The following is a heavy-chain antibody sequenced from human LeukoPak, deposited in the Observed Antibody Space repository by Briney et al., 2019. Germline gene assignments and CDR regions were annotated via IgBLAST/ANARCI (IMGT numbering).Heavy chain of an antibody. J-gene: IGHJ4*02. V-gene: IGHV4-38-2*02. Sequence: PSETLSLTCTVSGYSISSGYYWGWIRQPPGKGLEWIGSIYHSGSTYYNPSLKSRVTISVDTSKNQFSLKLSSVTAADTAVYYCARVAYCSSTSCYVSYFDYWGQGTLVTVSS. CDR2: IYHSGST. D-gene: IGHD2-2*01. CDR1: GYSISSGYY. CDR3: ARVAYCSSTSCYVSYFDY.